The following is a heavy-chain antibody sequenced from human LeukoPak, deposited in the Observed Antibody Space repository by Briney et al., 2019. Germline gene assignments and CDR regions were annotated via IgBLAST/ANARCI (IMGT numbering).Heavy chain of an antibody. CDR3: ARDWHSSWYPYYYYGMDV. CDR2: ISAYNGNT. V-gene: IGHV1-18*01. CDR1: GYTFTSYG. Sequence: ASVNVSCKASGYTFTSYGISWVRQAPGQGLEWMGWISAYNGNTNYAQKLQGRVTMTTDTSTSTAYMELRSLRSDDTAVYYCARDWHSSWYPYYYYGMDVWGQGTTVTVSS. J-gene: IGHJ6*02. D-gene: IGHD6-13*01.